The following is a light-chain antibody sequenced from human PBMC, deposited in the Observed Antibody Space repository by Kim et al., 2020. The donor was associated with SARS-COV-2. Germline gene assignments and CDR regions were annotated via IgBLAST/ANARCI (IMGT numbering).Light chain of an antibody. V-gene: IGLV6-57*02. J-gene: IGLJ2*01. CDR3: PSYDTSDRGV. CDR2: MDN. Sequence: NFMLTQPHYVSESPGKTVTISCTGSGGSIVNNYVQWYQQRPGRAPTTVIYMDNRRPSGVPDRFSGSIDSSSNAASLTTSGLRTEDGADYYCPSYDTSDRGVFGGGTKLTVL. CDR1: GGSIVNNY.